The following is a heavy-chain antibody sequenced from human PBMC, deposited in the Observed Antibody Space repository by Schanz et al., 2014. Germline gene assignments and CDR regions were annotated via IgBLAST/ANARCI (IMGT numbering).Heavy chain of an antibody. CDR2: ISSSSSTR. D-gene: IGHD3-3*01. J-gene: IGHJ4*02. CDR3: VRDSFFAFDY. V-gene: IGHV3-48*01. Sequence: ERLVESGGGVVQPGGSLRLSCTASGFAFSSFAMTWVRQAPGRGLEWVSYISSSSSTRYYADSVKGRFTISRDNAKNSVFLQMNSLRAEDTAVYYCVRDSFFAFDYWGQGTLVTVSS. CDR1: GFAFSSFA.